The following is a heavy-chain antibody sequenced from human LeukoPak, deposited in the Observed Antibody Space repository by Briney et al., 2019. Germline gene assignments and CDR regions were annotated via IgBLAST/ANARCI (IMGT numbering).Heavy chain of an antibody. J-gene: IGHJ4*02. CDR2: IYHSGST. CDR1: GYSISSGYY. V-gene: IGHV4-38-2*02. CDR3: ARTQGGEPDY. Sequence: KASETLSLTCTVSGYSISSGYYWGWIRQPPGKGLEWIGSIYHSGSTYYNPSLKSRVTISVDTSKNQFSLKLSSVTAADTAVYYCARTQGGEPDYWGQGTLVTVSS. D-gene: IGHD1-14*01.